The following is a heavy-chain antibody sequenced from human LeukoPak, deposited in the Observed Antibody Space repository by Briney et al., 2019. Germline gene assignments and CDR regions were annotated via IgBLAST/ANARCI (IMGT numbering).Heavy chain of an antibody. V-gene: IGHV4-59*01. Sequence: SETLSLTCTVSGGSISSDYWSWIRQPPGKGLEWIGYIYYSGSTNYNPSLKSRVTISVDTSKNQFSLRLRSVTAAGTAVYYCARLIPYYFDYWGQGILVTVSS. CDR2: IYYSGST. CDR1: GGSISSDY. J-gene: IGHJ4*02. CDR3: ARLIPYYFDY.